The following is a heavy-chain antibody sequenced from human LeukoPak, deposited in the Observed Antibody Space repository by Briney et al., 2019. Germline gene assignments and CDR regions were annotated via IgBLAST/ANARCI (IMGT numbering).Heavy chain of an antibody. Sequence: ASVKVSCKASGYTFTSYGISWVRQAPGQGLEWMGWISAYNGNTNYAQKLQGRVTMTTDTSTSTAYMELRSLRSGDTAVYYCARDGTYYYDSSGPYTLRNGMDVWGQGTTVTVSS. CDR3: ARDGTYYYDSSGPYTLRNGMDV. CDR1: GYTFTSYG. CDR2: ISAYNGNT. D-gene: IGHD3-22*01. V-gene: IGHV1-18*01. J-gene: IGHJ6*02.